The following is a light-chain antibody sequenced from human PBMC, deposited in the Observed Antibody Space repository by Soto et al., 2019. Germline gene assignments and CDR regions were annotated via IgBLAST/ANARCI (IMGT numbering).Light chain of an antibody. CDR3: QQYTAWPLT. J-gene: IGKJ4*01. Sequence: IVMTQSPATLSVSPGEKATLSCRASQTVYNNLAWYQQKPGQAPRLLGYFASTRAAGIPARFSGSGSGTEFSLTIRSLQSEDFALYYCQQYTAWPLTFGGGTKVETK. V-gene: IGKV3-15*01. CDR1: QTVYNN. CDR2: FAS.